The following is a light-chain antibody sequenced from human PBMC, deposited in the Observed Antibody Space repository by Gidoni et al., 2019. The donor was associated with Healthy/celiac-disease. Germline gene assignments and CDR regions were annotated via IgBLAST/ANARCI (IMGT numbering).Light chain of an antibody. Sequence: EMVLTQSPGTLSLSPGERATLSCRASQSVSSSYLAWYQQKPGQAPRLLIYGASSRAPGLPDRFSGSGSGTDFTLTISRLEPEDFAVYYCQQYGSSLWTFGQGTKVEIK. J-gene: IGKJ1*01. CDR1: QSVSSSY. V-gene: IGKV3-20*01. CDR3: QQYGSSLWT. CDR2: GAS.